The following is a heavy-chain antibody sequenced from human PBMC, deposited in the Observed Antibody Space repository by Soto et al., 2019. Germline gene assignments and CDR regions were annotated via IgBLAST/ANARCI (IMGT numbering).Heavy chain of an antibody. CDR3: AGAQLLPDDAFDA. J-gene: IGHJ3*01. V-gene: IGHV3-74*01. D-gene: IGHD2-2*01. CDR1: RFTFSNFW. Sequence: GGSLRLSCAASRFTFSNFWMHWVRQAPGKGPVWVSRINGDGSSTSHADSVKGRFTISRDNAENTLFLQMSGLRAEDTAVYYCAGAQLLPDDAFDAWGRGTVVTVSS. CDR2: INGDGSST.